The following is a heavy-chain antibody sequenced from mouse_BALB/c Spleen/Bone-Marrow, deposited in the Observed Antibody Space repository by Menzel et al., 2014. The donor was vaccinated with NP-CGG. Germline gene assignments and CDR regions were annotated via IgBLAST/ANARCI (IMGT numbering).Heavy chain of an antibody. Sequence: VQLKESGGGLVKPGGSLKLSCAASGFTFSSYAMSWVRQTPEKRLEWVASISSGGSTYYPDSVKGRFTISRDNARSILYLQMSSLRSEDTAMYYCARDDYDDQYYFDYWGQGTTLTVSS. CDR3: ARDDYDDQYYFDY. CDR2: ISSGGST. D-gene: IGHD2-4*01. CDR1: GFTFSSYA. J-gene: IGHJ2*01. V-gene: IGHV5-6-5*01.